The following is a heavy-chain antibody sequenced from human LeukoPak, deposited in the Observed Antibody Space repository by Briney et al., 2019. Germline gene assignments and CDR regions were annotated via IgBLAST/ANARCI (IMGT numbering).Heavy chain of an antibody. J-gene: IGHJ5*01. Sequence: GGSLRLSCVVSGFSVSNNYVSWVRQAPGKGLEWVSVIYSGNTIKYADSVKGRFTISRDNSKNTVYLQMSSLRAEDTALYYCATIGTGDYRNDSWGQGTLVTVSS. CDR3: ATIGTGDYRNDS. V-gene: IGHV3-66*01. CDR1: GFSVSNNY. CDR2: IYSGNTI. D-gene: IGHD3/OR15-3a*01.